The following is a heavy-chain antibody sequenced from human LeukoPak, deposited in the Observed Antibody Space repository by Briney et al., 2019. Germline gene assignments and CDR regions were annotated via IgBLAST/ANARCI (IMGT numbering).Heavy chain of an antibody. CDR3: ARGHRGIAAAGIPGSLGWFDP. CDR1: GGSISSYS. J-gene: IGHJ5*02. CDR2: IYTSGST. Sequence: PSETLSLTCTVSGGSISSYSWSWIRQPAGEGLEWIGRIYTSGSTDYNPSLKSRVTMSLDTSKNQPHLKVSSVTAADTAVYYCARGHRGIAAAGIPGSLGWFDPWGQGTLVTVSS. D-gene: IGHD6-13*01. V-gene: IGHV4-4*07.